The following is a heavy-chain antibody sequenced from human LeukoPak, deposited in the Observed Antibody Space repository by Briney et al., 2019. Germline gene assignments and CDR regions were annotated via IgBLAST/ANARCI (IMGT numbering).Heavy chain of an antibody. CDR3: TRGRGDFWSGYYMKNRKNWFDP. CDR2: INHSGST. Sequence: GSLRLSCAASGFTFSTYAMNWVRQAPGKGLEWIGEINHSGSTNYNPSLKSRVTISVDTSKNQFSLKLSSVTAADTAVYYCTRGRGDFWSGYYMKNRKNWFDPWGQGTLVTVSS. V-gene: IGHV4-34*01. CDR1: GFTFSTYA. J-gene: IGHJ5*02. D-gene: IGHD3-3*01.